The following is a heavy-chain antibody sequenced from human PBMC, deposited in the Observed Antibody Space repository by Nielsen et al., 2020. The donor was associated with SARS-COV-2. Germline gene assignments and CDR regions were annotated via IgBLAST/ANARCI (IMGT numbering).Heavy chain of an antibody. D-gene: IGHD1-26*01. CDR3: ARAEWELYYFDY. CDR2: ISSDGSNT. J-gene: IGHJ4*02. Sequence: GESLKISCAASGFTFSSYWMHWVRQVPGKGLVWVSRISSDGSNTNYADSVKGRFTVSRDNAKNTLYLQMNNLRAEDTAVYYCARAEWELYYFDYWGPGTMVTVSS. V-gene: IGHV3-74*01. CDR1: GFTFSSYW.